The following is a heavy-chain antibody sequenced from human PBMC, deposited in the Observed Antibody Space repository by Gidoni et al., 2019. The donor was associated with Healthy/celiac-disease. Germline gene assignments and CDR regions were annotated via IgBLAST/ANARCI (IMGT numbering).Heavy chain of an antibody. CDR1: GFTFSSYA. CDR3: AREVVDCSGGSCYSQYGGSSPYFDY. Sequence: QVQLVESGGGVVQPGRSLRLSCAASGFTFSSYAMHWVRQAPGKGLEWVAVISYDGSNKYYADSVKGRFTISRDNSKNTLYLQMNSLRAEDTAVYYCAREVVDCSGGSCYSQYGGSSPYFDYWGQGTLVTVSS. V-gene: IGHV3-30-3*01. J-gene: IGHJ4*02. CDR2: ISYDGSNK. D-gene: IGHD2-15*01.